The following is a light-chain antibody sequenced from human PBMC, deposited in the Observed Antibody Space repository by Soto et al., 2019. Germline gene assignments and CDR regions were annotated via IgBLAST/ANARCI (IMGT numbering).Light chain of an antibody. CDR1: QSVSSSH. Sequence: EVELTQSPGTLSLSPGERATLSCRASQSVSSSHLAWYQQKRGQAPRLLIYDTSTRATGIPDRFSGSRSGTDFTLTISRLEPEDFAVYHCQQYGASPWTFGQGTKVDIK. CDR3: QQYGASPWT. J-gene: IGKJ1*01. CDR2: DTS. V-gene: IGKV3-20*01.